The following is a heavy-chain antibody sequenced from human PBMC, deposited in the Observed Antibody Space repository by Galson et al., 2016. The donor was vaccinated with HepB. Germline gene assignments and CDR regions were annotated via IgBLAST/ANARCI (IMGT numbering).Heavy chain of an antibody. J-gene: IGHJ4*02. D-gene: IGHD2-21*02. V-gene: IGHV3-30*04. CDR3: AKEGGAYCGTDCSLDY. Sequence: SLRLSCAASGFTFSRYAMHWVRQAPGKGLQWVALISYDGSRKYYADSVKGRFTISRDNSKNTLFLQMSSLRAEDTAVYYCAKEGGAYCGTDCSLDYWGQGTLITVSS. CDR1: GFTFSRYA. CDR2: ISYDGSRK.